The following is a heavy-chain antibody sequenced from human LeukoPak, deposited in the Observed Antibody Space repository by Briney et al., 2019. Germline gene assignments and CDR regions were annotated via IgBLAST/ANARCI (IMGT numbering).Heavy chain of an antibody. CDR3: AKDASRGYSPGGWFDP. Sequence: ASVKVSCKASGYTFTSYGISWVRQAPGQGLEWMGWMNPNSGNTGYAQKFQGRVTMTRNTSISTAYMELSSLRSEDTAVYYCAKDASRGYSPGGWFDPWGQGTLVTVSS. D-gene: IGHD5-18*01. V-gene: IGHV1-8*02. CDR2: MNPNSGNT. J-gene: IGHJ5*02. CDR1: GYTFTSYG.